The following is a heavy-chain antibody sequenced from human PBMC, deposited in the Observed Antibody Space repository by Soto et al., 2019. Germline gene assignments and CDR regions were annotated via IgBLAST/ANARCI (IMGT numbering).Heavy chain of an antibody. J-gene: IGHJ4*02. V-gene: IGHV3-48*03. Sequence: EVQLVESGGGLVQPGGTLRLSCAASGFTFSSYEMNWVRQAPGAGLEWVSYIGTSGSTIYYSDSVKGRFTISRDNAKNSLYSQMNSLRAEDTAVYYCARDLYFFGSGTSFDHWGQGTLVTVSS. CDR1: GFTFSSYE. CDR3: ARDLYFFGSGTSFDH. D-gene: IGHD3-10*01. CDR2: IGTSGSTI.